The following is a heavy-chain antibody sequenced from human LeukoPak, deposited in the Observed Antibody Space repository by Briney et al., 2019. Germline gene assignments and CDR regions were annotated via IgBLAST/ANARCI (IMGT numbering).Heavy chain of an antibody. J-gene: IGHJ4*02. CDR1: GGSISSYY. V-gene: IGHV4-4*07. CDR3: ARGPPWGSGSQYLHY. D-gene: IGHD3-10*01. CDR2: IYTSGST. Sequence: SETLSLTCTVSGGSISSYYWSWIRQPAGKGLEWIGRIYTSGSTYYNPSLKSRVTISVDTSKNQFSLKLSSVTAADTAVYYCARGPPWGSGSQYLHYWGQGTLVTVSS.